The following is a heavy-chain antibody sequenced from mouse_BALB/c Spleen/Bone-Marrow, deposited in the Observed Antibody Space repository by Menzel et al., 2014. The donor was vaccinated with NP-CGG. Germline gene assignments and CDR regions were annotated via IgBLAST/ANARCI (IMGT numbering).Heavy chain of an antibody. CDR3: ARLGRDY. Sequence: EVKLMESGPELVKPGASVKISCKASGYTFTDYNMHWVKQSHGKSLEWIGYIYPYNGGTGYNQKFKSKATFTVDNSSSTAYMELRSLTSEDSAVYYCARLGRDYWGQGTTLTVSS. CDR1: GYTFTDYN. CDR2: IYPYNGGT. J-gene: IGHJ2*01. D-gene: IGHD4-1*01. V-gene: IGHV1S29*02.